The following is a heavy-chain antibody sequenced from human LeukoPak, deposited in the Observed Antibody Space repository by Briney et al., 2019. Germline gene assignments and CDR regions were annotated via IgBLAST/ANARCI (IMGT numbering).Heavy chain of an antibody. V-gene: IGHV4-34*01. CDR1: GGSFSGYY. D-gene: IGHD3-10*01. Sequence: SETLSLTCAVYGGSFSGYYWSWIRQPPGKGLEWIGEINHSGSTNYNPSLKSRVTISVDTSKNQFSLKLSSVTAVDTAVYYCATRGRVRGVLGRNYFDYWGQGTLVTVYS. CDR3: ATRGRVRGVLGRNYFDY. CDR2: INHSGST. J-gene: IGHJ4*02.